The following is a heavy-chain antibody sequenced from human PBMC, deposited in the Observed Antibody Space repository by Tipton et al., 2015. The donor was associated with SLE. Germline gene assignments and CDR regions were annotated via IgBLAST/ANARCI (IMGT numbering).Heavy chain of an antibody. Sequence: TLSLTCAVYGGSFSGYYWSWIRQPPGKGLEWIGEINHSGSTNYNPSLKSRVTISVDTSKNQFSLKLSSVTAADTAVYYCARGHYYYYMDVWGKGTTVTVSS. J-gene: IGHJ6*03. CDR2: INHSGST. CDR3: ARGHYYYYMDV. CDR1: GGSFSGYY. V-gene: IGHV4-34*01.